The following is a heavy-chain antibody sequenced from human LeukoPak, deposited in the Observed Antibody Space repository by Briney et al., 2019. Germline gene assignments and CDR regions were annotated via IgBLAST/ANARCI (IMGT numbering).Heavy chain of an antibody. D-gene: IGHD3-10*01. CDR1: GFTFSNYW. Sequence: PGGPLRLSCAASGFTFSNYWMHCVRQAPGKGLEWVSSISAGGGGTVYADSVKGRVTISRDNSKNTLYLQMYHLRVEDTAVYSCAKNLFESGEFCWFFDLWGRGPLVPVSS. CDR3: AKNLFESGEFCWFFDL. J-gene: IGHJ2*01. V-gene: IGHV3-23*01. CDR2: ISAGGGGT.